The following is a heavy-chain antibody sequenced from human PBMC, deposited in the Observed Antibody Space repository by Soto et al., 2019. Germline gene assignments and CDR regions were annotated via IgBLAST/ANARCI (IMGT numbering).Heavy chain of an antibody. Sequence: SETLSLTCTVSGASTSGFYWSWFRKSAGKGLEWIGRIYATGTTDYNPSLKSRVMMSVDTSKKQFSLKLRSVTAADTAVYYCVRDGTKTLRDWFDPWGQGISVTVSS. CDR1: GASTSGFY. J-gene: IGHJ5*02. V-gene: IGHV4-4*07. CDR2: IYATGTT. CDR3: VRDGTKTLRDWFDP. D-gene: IGHD1-1*01.